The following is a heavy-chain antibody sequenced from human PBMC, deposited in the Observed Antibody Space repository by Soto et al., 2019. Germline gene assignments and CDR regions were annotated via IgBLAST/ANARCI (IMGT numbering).Heavy chain of an antibody. CDR2: TYYRSKWYN. Sequence: PSKHLSLTGSISGYRFSRNIAACTWIRQSPSRGLEWLGRTYYRSKWYNDYAISVENRITINPDPSKNQFSLQLNSVTPEDTAVYYCARDGTTGTANYHSAMDGWGQGNTVTFS. D-gene: IGHD4-17*01. J-gene: IGHJ6*02. CDR3: ARDGTTGTANYHSAMDG. CDR1: GYRFSRNIAA. V-gene: IGHV6-1*01.